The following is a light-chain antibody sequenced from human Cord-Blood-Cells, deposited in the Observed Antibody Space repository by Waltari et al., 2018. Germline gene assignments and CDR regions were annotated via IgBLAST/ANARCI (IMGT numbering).Light chain of an antibody. CDR3: QQYNNWPPRIT. J-gene: IGKJ3*01. Sequence: EIVMTQSPAILSVSPGERATLSCRASQSVSSNLAWYQQKPGQAPRLLIYGASTRATGIPARFSGSGSGTEFTLTISSLQSEDFAVYYCQQYNNWPPRITFGPGTKVDIK. CDR1: QSVSSN. CDR2: GAS. V-gene: IGKV3-15*01.